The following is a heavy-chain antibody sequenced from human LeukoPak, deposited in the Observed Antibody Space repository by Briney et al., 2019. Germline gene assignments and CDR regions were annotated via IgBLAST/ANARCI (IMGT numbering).Heavy chain of an antibody. CDR2: INTKANNYAT. V-gene: IGHV3-73*01. CDR3: TRQFHSSGWYFTFAY. J-gene: IGHJ4*02. CDR1: GFTFVDSA. D-gene: IGHD6-19*01. Sequence: GGPLKLSCAASGFTFVDSAMHWVRQASGKGLEWIGRINTKANNYATAYAASVKGRLTISRDDSKNTAFLQMNSLQTEDTAVYYCTRQFHSSGWYFTFAYWGQGTLVTVSS.